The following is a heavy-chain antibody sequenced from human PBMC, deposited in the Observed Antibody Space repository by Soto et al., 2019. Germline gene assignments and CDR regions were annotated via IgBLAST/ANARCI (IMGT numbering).Heavy chain of an antibody. Sequence: TLSLTCTVSGGSISSGDYYWSWIRQHPGKGLEWIGYIYYSGSTSYNPSLKSRVTISIDTSKNQFSLKLSSVTAADTAVYYCARGVRSAWTHDYWGQGALVTVSS. CDR3: ARGVRSAWTHDY. CDR2: IYYSGST. D-gene: IGHD3-3*01. J-gene: IGHJ4*02. V-gene: IGHV4-31*03. CDR1: GGSISSGDYY.